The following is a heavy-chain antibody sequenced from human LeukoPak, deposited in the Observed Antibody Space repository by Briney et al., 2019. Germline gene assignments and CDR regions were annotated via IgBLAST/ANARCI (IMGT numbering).Heavy chain of an antibody. CDR2: IYPDDSDT. CDR3: SRRSKSYSSGWYDAFDM. CDR1: GSSFTNYW. V-gene: IGHV5-51*01. J-gene: IGHJ3*02. Sequence: GESLQISCQGSGSSFTNYWIGWVRQLPGKGLEWMGIIYPDDSDTRNSPSFQGQVTISADKSNSTAYLQWSSLKALDTAMYYCSRRSKSYSSGWYDAFDMWGQGTMVTVSS. D-gene: IGHD6-19*01.